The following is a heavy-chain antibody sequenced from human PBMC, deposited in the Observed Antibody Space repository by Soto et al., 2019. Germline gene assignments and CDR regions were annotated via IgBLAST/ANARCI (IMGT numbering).Heavy chain of an antibody. D-gene: IGHD6-6*01. CDR3: ARDAYSSSAAYDY. V-gene: IGHV3-11*06. J-gene: IGHJ4*02. CDR2: ISSSSSYT. Sequence: SLRLSCAASGFTFSDYYMSWIRQAPGKGLEWVSYISSSSSYTNYADSVKGRFTISRDNAKNSLYLQMNSLRAEDTAVYYCARDAYSSSAAYDYWGQGTLVTVSS. CDR1: GFTFSDYY.